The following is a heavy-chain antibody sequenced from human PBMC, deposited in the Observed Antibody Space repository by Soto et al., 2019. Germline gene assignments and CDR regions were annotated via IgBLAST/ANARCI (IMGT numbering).Heavy chain of an antibody. D-gene: IGHD3-22*01. CDR2: IRYDGANK. Sequence: GGSLRLACVASGFTFSGYVMHRVRQAPGKGLEWVAVIRYDGANKYYADSVKGRFTISRDNSKNTLYLQMNSLRAEDTAVYYCAKPASRGYDSSGYQYYFDYWGQGTLVTVSS. V-gene: IGHV3-30*02. CDR1: GFTFSGYV. CDR3: AKPASRGYDSSGYQYYFDY. J-gene: IGHJ4*02.